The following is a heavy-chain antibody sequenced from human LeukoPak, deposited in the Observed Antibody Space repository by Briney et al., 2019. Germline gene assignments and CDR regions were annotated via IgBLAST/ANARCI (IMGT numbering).Heavy chain of an antibody. CDR1: GGTFSSYA. D-gene: IGHD3-3*01. J-gene: IGHJ6*02. CDR3: ARAYDFWSGYLYYYYGMDV. V-gene: IGHV1-69*04. Sequence: GASVKVSCKASGGTFSSYAISWVRQAPGQGLEWMGRIIPILGIANYAQKFQGRVTITAGKSTSTAYMELSSLRSEDTAVYYCARAYDFWSGYLYYYYGMDVWGQGTTVTVSS. CDR2: IIPILGIA.